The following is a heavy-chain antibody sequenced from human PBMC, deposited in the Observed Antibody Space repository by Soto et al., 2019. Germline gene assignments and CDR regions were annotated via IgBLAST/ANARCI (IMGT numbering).Heavy chain of an antibody. CDR1: GGSISSGGYY. D-gene: IGHD1-20*01. V-gene: IGHV4-31*03. J-gene: IGHJ3*02. CDR2: IYYSGGT. CDR3: ARPTYNYAFDI. Sequence: QVQLQESGPGLVKPSQTLSLTCTVSGGSISSGGYYWSWIRQHPGKGLEWIGYIYYSGGTYYNPSLKSRLTISADTSKNQFSLKLSSVTAADTAVYYCARPTYNYAFDIWGQGTMVTVSS.